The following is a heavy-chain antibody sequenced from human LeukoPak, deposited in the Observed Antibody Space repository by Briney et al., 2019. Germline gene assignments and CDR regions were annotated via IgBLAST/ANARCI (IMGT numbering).Heavy chain of an antibody. CDR3: ARVSSGWYEGWYFDY. D-gene: IGHD6-19*01. CDR2: INAGNGNT. Sequence: ASVKVSCKASGYTFTSYAMHWVRQAPVQRLERMGWINAGNGNTKYSQKFQGRVTITRDTSASTAYMELSSLRSEDTAVYYCARVSSGWYEGWYFDYWGQGTLVTVSS. CDR1: GYTFTSYA. J-gene: IGHJ4*02. V-gene: IGHV1-3*01.